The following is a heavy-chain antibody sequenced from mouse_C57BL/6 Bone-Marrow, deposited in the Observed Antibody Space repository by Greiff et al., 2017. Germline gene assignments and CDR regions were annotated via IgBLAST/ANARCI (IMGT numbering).Heavy chain of an antibody. D-gene: IGHD2-4*01. CDR3: TTGDYVLSYAMDD. CDR1: GFNIKDDY. J-gene: IGHJ4*01. Sequence: VQLQQSGAELVRPGASVKLSCTASGFNIKDDYMHWVKQRPEQGLEWIGWIDPENGDTEYASQFQGKATITADPSSNTAYLQLSSLTSEDTAVYYCTTGDYVLSYAMDDGGQGTSVTVSS. V-gene: IGHV14-4*01. CDR2: IDPENGDT.